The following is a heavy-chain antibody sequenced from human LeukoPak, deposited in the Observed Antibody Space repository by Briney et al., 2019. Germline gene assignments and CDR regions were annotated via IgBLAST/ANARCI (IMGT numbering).Heavy chain of an antibody. Sequence: GGSLRLSCAASGFSVSSNYMSWVRQAPGKGLEWVSIIYSGGSTYYADSVKGRFTISRDNSKNSLYLQMDSLRAEDTAVYYCARGSAAAEYWGQGTLVIVSS. CDR2: IYSGGST. V-gene: IGHV3-53*01. CDR3: ARGSAAAEY. D-gene: IGHD2-2*01. CDR1: GFSVSSNY. J-gene: IGHJ4*02.